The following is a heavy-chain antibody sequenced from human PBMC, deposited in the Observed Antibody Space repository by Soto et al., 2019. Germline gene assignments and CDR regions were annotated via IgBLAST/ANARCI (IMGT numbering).Heavy chain of an antibody. J-gene: IGHJ3*02. Sequence: GASVQVSCKASGGTFSSYAISWVRQAPGQGLEWMGGIIPIFGTANYAQKFQGRVTITADESTSTAYMELSSLRSEDTAVYYCARGGVGVPAAILKDAFDIWGQGTMVTVSS. CDR2: IIPIFGTA. V-gene: IGHV1-69*13. CDR3: ARGGVGVPAAILKDAFDI. CDR1: GGTFSSYA. D-gene: IGHD2-2*02.